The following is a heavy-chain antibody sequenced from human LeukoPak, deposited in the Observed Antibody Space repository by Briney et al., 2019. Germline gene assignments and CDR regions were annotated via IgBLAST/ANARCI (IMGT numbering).Heavy chain of an antibody. CDR3: AKVTVGYSGYDFPDY. J-gene: IGHJ4*02. CDR2: ISGSGVST. Sequence: GGSLRLSCAASGFTFSSHGMSWVRQAPGQGLEWVSVISGSGVSTYYADSVKGRFTISRDNSKNTLYLQMNSLRAEDTAVYYCAKVTVGYSGYDFPDYWGQGTLVTVSS. V-gene: IGHV3-23*01. D-gene: IGHD5-12*01. CDR1: GFTFSSHG.